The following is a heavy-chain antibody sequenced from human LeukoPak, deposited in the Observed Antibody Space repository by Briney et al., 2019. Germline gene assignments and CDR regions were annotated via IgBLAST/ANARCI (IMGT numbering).Heavy chain of an antibody. CDR2: IYSGGST. J-gene: IGHJ6*03. CDR3: ARDRSYYMDV. V-gene: IGHV3-66*01. Sequence: GGSLRLSCAASGFTFDDYGMSWVRQAPGKGLEWVSVIYSGGSTYYADSVKGRFTISRDNSKNTLYLQMNSLRAEDTAVYYCARDRSYYMDVWGKGTTVTISS. CDR1: GFTFDDYG.